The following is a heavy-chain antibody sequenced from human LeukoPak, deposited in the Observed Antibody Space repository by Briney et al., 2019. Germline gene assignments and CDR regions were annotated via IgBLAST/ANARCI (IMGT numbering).Heavy chain of an antibody. Sequence: ETLTLTCTVSGSSFSSCAYSWGRVRQPPGKGRVSVVSCCCGGTTSYNASLKTRVNISVATPKNQLSLRLNSVTAADTSVYYCAALAVAGTSEGYWGQGSLIIVSS. D-gene: IGHD6-19*01. CDR3: AALAVAGTSEGY. CDR1: GSSFSSCAYS. J-gene: IGHJ4*01. CDR2: CCCGGTT. V-gene: IGHV4-39*01.